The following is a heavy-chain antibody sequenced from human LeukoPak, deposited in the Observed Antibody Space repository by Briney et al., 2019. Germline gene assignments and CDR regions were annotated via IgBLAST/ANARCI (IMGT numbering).Heavy chain of an antibody. CDR3: ARAPYDFWSGYYSLFDY. D-gene: IGHD3-3*01. V-gene: IGHV1-2*06. J-gene: IGHJ4*02. CDR1: GYTFTGYY. Sequence: ASVKVSCKASGYTFTGYYMHWVRQAPGQGLEWMGRINPNSGGTNYAQKFQGRVTMTRDTSISTAYMEPSRLRSDDTAVYYCARAPYDFWSGYYSLFDYWGQGTLVTVSS. CDR2: INPNSGGT.